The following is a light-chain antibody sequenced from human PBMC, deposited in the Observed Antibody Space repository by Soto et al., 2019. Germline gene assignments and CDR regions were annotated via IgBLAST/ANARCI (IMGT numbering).Light chain of an antibody. Sequence: EKALTQSPGTLSLSPGERATLSCRASQSVSSSYLAWYQQKPGQAPRLLIYGASSRATGIPDRFSGSGSGTDFTLTISRLEPEDFAVYYCQQYGSSPTWTFGQGTKVDIK. CDR2: GAS. V-gene: IGKV3-20*01. J-gene: IGKJ1*01. CDR3: QQYGSSPTWT. CDR1: QSVSSSY.